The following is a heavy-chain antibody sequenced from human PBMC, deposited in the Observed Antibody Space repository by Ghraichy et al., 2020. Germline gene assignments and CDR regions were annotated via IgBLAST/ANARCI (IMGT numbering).Heavy chain of an antibody. J-gene: IGHJ6*02. V-gene: IGHV4-34*01. D-gene: IGHD3-22*01. CDR3: ARGREYYYDGYYYYGMDV. CDR1: GGSFSGYY. Sequence: SDTLSLTCAVYGGSFSGYYWSWIRQPPGKGLEWIGEINHSGSTNYNPSLKSRVTISVDTSKNQFSLKLSSVTAADTAVYYCARGREYYYDGYYYYGMDVWGQGTTVTVSS. CDR2: INHSGST.